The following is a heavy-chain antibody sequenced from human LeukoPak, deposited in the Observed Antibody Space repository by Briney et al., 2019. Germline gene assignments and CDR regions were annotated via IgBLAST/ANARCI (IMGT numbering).Heavy chain of an antibody. V-gene: IGHV1-2*06. J-gene: IGHJ4*02. CDR3: AREGDLGHQWLVRYFDY. CDR1: GYTFTGYY. D-gene: IGHD6-19*01. Sequence: ASLKVSCKASGYTFTGYYMHWVRQAPGQGLEWMGRINPNSGGTNYAQKFQGRVTMTRDTSISTAYMELSRLRSDDTAVYYCAREGDLGHQWLVRYFDYWGQGTLVTVSS. CDR2: INPNSGGT.